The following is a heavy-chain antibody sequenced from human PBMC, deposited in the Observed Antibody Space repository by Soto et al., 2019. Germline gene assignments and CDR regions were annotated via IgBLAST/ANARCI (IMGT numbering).Heavy chain of an antibody. CDR3: ARRTIYGDYTIDL. D-gene: IGHD4-17*01. CDR1: GYRFSSYW. V-gene: IGHV5-51*01. CDR2: IFSGDSDA. Sequence: PGESLKISYKGFGYRFSSYWIGWVRQMPGKGLEWMGVIFSGDSDATYSPSFQGQVTISADKSISTAFLQWSSLKASDTAMYYCARRTIYGDYTIDLWGQGTLVTVSS. J-gene: IGHJ5*02.